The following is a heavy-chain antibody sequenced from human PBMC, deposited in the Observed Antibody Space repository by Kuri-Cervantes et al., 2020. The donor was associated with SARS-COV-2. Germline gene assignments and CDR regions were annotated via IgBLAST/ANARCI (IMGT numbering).Heavy chain of an antibody. V-gene: IGHV4-39*07. CDR1: GGSISSSISSSSYY. CDR3: ARVAGCVGSFCYYTNWFDH. Sequence: GSLRLSCTVSGGSISSSISSSSYYWGWIRQPPGKGLEWIGSIYYSGSTYYNPSLKSRVTISVDRSKTQFSLTVTSVTAADTAVYYCARVAGCVGSFCYYTNWFDHWGHGTLVTVSS. D-gene: IGHD3-22*01. J-gene: IGHJ5*02. CDR2: IYYSGST.